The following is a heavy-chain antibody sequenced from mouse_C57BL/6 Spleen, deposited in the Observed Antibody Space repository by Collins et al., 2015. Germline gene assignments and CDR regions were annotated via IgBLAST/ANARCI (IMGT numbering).Heavy chain of an antibody. CDR2: ISYSGST. J-gene: IGHJ1*01. D-gene: IGHD2-4*01. CDR3: ARCYDYDWYFDV. V-gene: IGHV3-2*02. Sequence: DVQLQESGPGLVKPSQSLSLTCTVTGYSITSDYAWNWIRQFPGNKLEWMGYISYSGSTSYNPSLKSRISITRDTSKNQFFLQLNSVTTEDTATYYCARCYDYDWYFDVWGAGTTVTVSS. CDR1: GYSITSDYA.